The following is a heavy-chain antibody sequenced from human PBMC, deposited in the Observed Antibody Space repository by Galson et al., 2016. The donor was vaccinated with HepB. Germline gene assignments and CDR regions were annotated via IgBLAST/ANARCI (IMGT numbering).Heavy chain of an antibody. V-gene: IGHV1-18*01. J-gene: IGHJ5*02. CDR3: ARDWNCGGGCYPFDN. CDR1: GYNFSTYG. D-gene: IGHD2-21*01. Sequence: SVKVSCKASGYNFSTYGISWVRQAPGQGLEYMGWISGYNGNTKYTQRLQGTVTMTIDTSTTTAYMELRRLRAEDTAVYYCARDWNCGGGCYPFDNWGQGTLVTVSP. CDR2: ISGYNGNT.